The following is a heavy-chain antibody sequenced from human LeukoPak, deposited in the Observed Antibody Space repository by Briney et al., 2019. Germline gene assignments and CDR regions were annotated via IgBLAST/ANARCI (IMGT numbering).Heavy chain of an antibody. CDR3: ARDRSGSYYYYYYYMDA. V-gene: IGHV3-20*04. D-gene: IGHD1-26*01. CDR2: INWNGGST. Sequence: GGSLRLSCAASGFTFDDYGMSWVRQAPGKGLEWVSGINWNGGSTGYADSVKGRFTISRDNAKNSLYLQMNSLRAEDTALYYCARDRSGSYYYYYYYMDAWGKGTTVTVSS. CDR1: GFTFDDYG. J-gene: IGHJ6*03.